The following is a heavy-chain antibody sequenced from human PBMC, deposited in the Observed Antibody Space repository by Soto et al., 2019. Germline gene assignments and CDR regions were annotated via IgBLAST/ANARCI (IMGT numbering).Heavy chain of an antibody. J-gene: IGHJ4*02. CDR1: GGSISSSSYY. CDR2: IYYSGST. CDR3: ARHPVPYYDSSGYYPT. V-gene: IGHV4-39*01. D-gene: IGHD3-22*01. Sequence: PSETLSLTCTVSGGSISSSSYYWGWIRQPPGKGLEWIGSIYYSGSTYYNPSLKSRVTISVDTSKNQFSLKLSSVTAADTAVYYCARHPVPYYDSSGYYPTGGQGTLVTVSS.